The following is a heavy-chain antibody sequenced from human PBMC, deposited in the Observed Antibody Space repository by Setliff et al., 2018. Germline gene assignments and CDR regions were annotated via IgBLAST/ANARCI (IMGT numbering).Heavy chain of an antibody. CDR3: ARERYFDY. J-gene: IGHJ4*02. CDR2: IYPGDSDT. Sequence: PGESLKISCQGLGYDFFGYWIAWVRQVPGKGPEWVGLIYPGDSDTRYSPSFQGQVTIAVDTSISTAYLELNTLRSDDTAVYYCARERYFDYWGQGTLVTVSS. CDR1: GYDFFGYW. V-gene: IGHV5-51*01.